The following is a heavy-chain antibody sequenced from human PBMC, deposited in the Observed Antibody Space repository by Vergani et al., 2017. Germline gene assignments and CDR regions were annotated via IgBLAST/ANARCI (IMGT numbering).Heavy chain of an antibody. CDR3: ASQGDLDD. CDR2: ISWNSGSI. V-gene: IGHV3-9*01. Sequence: EVQLVESGGGLVQTGRSLRLSCAASGFTFDDYAMHWVRQDPGKGLEWVSGISWNSGSIGYADSVKGRFTISSDNAKNSMYLQMNSLRAEDTAVYYCASQGDLDDWGQGTLVTVSS. CDR1: GFTFDDYA. J-gene: IGHJ4*02.